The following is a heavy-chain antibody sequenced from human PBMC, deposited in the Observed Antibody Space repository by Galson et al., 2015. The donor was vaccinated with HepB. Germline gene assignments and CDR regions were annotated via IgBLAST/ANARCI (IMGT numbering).Heavy chain of an antibody. CDR2: FDAEDAET. D-gene: IGHD3-10*01. V-gene: IGHV1-24*01. Sequence: SVKVSCKVSGYTLADLSMRWVRQTPGKGLEWMGGFDAEDAETIYAQKFQGRVTMTEDTSTDTAYMELSSLRFEDTAVYYCATVPMVRGVIRTYFYYGLDVWGQGTTVTVSS. J-gene: IGHJ6*02. CDR3: ATVPMVRGVIRTYFYYGLDV. CDR1: GYTLADLS.